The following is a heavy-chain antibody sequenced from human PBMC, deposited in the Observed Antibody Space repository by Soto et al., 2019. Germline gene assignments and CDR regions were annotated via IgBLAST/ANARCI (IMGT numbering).Heavy chain of an antibody. CDR3: ASVRGFIIPHPFDY. V-gene: IGHV3-21*01. CDR1: GFTFSSYS. J-gene: IGHJ4*02. CDR2: ISSSSSYI. Sequence: EVQLVESGGGLVKPGGSLRLSCAASGFTFSSYSMNWVRQAPGKGLEWVSSISSSSSYIYYADSVKGRFTISRDNAKNSLYLQMNSLRAEDTAVYYCASVRGFIIPHPFDYWGQGTLVTVSS. D-gene: IGHD3-10*02.